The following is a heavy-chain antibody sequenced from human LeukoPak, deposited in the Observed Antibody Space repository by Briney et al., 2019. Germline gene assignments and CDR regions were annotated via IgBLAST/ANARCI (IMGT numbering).Heavy chain of an antibody. V-gene: IGHV3-23*01. CDR1: GFTFSSYG. CDR2: ISGSGGST. CDR3: AKAPVTSCRGAYCYPFDS. D-gene: IGHD2-21*01. Sequence: PGGSLRLSCAASGFTFSSYGMSWVRQAPGKRLEWVSAISGSGGSTYYADSVKGRFTISRDNSKNTLYLQMNSLRAEDAAVYFCAKAPVTSCRGAYCYPFDSWGQGTLVTVSS. J-gene: IGHJ4*02.